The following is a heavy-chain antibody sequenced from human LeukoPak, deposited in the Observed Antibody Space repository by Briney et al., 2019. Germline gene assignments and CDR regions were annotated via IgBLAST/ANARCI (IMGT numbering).Heavy chain of an antibody. V-gene: IGHV4-59*01. CDR2: IYYSGST. CDR1: GGSISSYY. Sequence: PSETLSLTCTVSGGSISSYYWSWIRQPPGKGLEWIGYIYYSGSTNYNPSLKSRVTISVDTSKNQFSLKLSSVTAADTAVYYCARVYGSSGWYYFDYWGQGTLVTVSS. CDR3: ARVYGSSGWYYFDY. D-gene: IGHD6-19*01. J-gene: IGHJ4*02.